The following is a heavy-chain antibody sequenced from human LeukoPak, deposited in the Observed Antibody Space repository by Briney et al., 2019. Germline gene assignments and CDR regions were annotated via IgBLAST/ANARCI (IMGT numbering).Heavy chain of an antibody. V-gene: IGHV3-48*01. CDR2: ISNSGSDM. CDR1: GFTFSTYN. CDR3: ARERPLDY. J-gene: IGHJ4*02. Sequence: PGGSLRLSCAASGFTFSTYNMNWVRQAPGKGPEWVSFISNSGSDMYYRDSVKGRFTTSRDNAKNSLYLQMDSLRAEDTAVYFCARERPLDYWGQGTLVTVSS.